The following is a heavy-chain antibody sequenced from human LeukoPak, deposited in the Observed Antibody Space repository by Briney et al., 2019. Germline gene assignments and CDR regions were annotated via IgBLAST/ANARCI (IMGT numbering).Heavy chain of an antibody. CDR3: AKDGCSSTSCYSIDY. CDR1: GFTFSSYA. Sequence: GGFLRLSCAASGFTFSSYAMSWVRQAPGKGLEWVSAISGSGGSTYYADSVKGRFTISRDNSKNTLYLQMNSLRAEDTAVYYCAKDGCSSTSCYSIDYWGQGTLVTVSS. D-gene: IGHD2-2*01. CDR2: ISGSGGST. V-gene: IGHV3-23*01. J-gene: IGHJ4*02.